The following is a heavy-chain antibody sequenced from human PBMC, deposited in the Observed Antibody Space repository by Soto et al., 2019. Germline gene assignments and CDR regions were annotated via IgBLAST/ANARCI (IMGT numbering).Heavy chain of an antibody. CDR3: ASIAAPGTTHFDF. CDR1: GGSLGSSGYY. Sequence: SETLSLTCTVSGGSLGSSGYYWGWIRQSPGKGLEWIGNIYYSGNTFYNPSLKSRVTISVDTAKNQIYLHLSAVTAADTAIFYCASIAAPGTTHFDFWGQGTLVTVSS. CDR2: IYYSGNT. V-gene: IGHV4-39*01. D-gene: IGHD6-13*01. J-gene: IGHJ4*02.